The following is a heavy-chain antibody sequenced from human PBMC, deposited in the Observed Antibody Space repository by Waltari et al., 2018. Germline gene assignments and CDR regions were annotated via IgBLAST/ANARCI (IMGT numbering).Heavy chain of an antibody. D-gene: IGHD7-27*01. V-gene: IGHV3-53*02. CDR2: IYSGGST. J-gene: IGHJ4*02. Sequence: VQLVETGVGLLQPGGSLRLSFASYGFSVSSNSISWFRQATGKGLEWVSVIYSGGSTYYADSVKGRFTISRDNSKNTLYLQMNSLRAEDTAVYYCAIEPLTGDLAEFGYWGQGTLVTVSS. CDR1: GFSVSSNS. CDR3: AIEPLTGDLAEFGY.